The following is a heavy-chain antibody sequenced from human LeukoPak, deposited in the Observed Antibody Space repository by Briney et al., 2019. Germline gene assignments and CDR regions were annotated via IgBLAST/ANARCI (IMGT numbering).Heavy chain of an antibody. CDR3: ARDFQLLYNYYYYGMDV. CDR2: INPNSGGT. Sequence: ASVKVSCKASGYTFTGYYVHWLRQAPGQGLEWMGRINPNSGGTNYVQKFQGRVTMARDTSISTAYKELSSLKFDDTAVYYCARDFQLLYNYYYYGMDVWGQGTTVTVSS. CDR1: GYTFTGYY. V-gene: IGHV1-2*06. D-gene: IGHD2-15*01. J-gene: IGHJ6*02.